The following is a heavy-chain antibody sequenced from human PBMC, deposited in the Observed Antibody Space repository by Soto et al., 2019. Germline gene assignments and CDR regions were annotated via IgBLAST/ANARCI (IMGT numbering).Heavy chain of an antibody. CDR1: GFTFSTYA. V-gene: IGHV3-23*01. D-gene: IGHD2-21*02. CDR2: ISGSGGTT. Sequence: PVGSLRLSCAASGFTFSTYAMSWVRQAPGKGLEWVSGISGSGGTTFYADSVQGRFTVSRDNSKDTLYLQMNSLRAEDTAIYYCAKDWVPNAVVTALPIFDSWGQGTLVTVSS. J-gene: IGHJ4*02. CDR3: AKDWVPNAVVTALPIFDS.